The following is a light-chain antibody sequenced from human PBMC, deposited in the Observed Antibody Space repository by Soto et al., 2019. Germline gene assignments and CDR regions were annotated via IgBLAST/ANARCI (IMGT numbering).Light chain of an antibody. CDR3: QTWGTGIPV. CDR2: VNSDGSH. V-gene: IGLV4-69*01. Sequence: QSVLTQSPFASASLGASVKLTCTLSSGHSSYAIAWHQQQPQKGPRYLMKVNSDGSHSKGDGIPDRFSGSSSGAERYLTMSSLQSEDEADYYCQTWGTGIPVFGGGTQLTVL. J-gene: IGLJ2*01. CDR1: SGHSSYA.